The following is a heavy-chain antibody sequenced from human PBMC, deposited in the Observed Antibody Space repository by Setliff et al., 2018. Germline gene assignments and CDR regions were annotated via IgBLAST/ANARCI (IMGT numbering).Heavy chain of an antibody. J-gene: IGHJ6*03. V-gene: IGHV3-49*04. CDR1: GFTFGDYA. D-gene: IGHD3-10*01. Sequence: LRLSCTASGFTFGDYAMSWVRQAPGKGLEWVAFIRSKTYGGTTEYAASVRGRFIISRDDSKGIAYLQMNSLRTEDTGVYYCTTGTNYFGSGSTSHLFYMDVWGKGTTVTVSS. CDR2: IRSKTYGGTT. CDR3: TTGTNYFGSGSTSHLFYMDV.